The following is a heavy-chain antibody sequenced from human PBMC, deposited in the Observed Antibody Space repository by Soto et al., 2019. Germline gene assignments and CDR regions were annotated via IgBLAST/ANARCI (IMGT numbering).Heavy chain of an antibody. J-gene: IGHJ3*02. Sequence: SETLSLTCTVSGGSISSSSYYWGWIRQPPGKGLEWIGSIYYSGSTYYNPSLKSRVTISVDTSKNQFSLKLSSVTAADTAVYYCAEYSDDYIWGSPPFDIWGQGTMVTVSS. D-gene: IGHD3-16*01. V-gene: IGHV4-39*01. CDR1: GGSISSSSYY. CDR3: AEYSDDYIWGSPPFDI. CDR2: IYYSGST.